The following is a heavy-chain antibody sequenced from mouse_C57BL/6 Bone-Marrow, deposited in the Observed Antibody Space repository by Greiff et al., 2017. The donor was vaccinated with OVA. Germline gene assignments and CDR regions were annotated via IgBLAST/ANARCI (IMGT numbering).Heavy chain of an antibody. CDR2: IDPSDSYT. V-gene: IGHV1-69*01. CDR3: ASNYGSSPWFAY. D-gene: IGHD1-1*01. CDR1: GYAFSSSW. Sequence: QVQLQQSGPELVKPGASVKISCKASGYAFSSSWMNWVKQRPGQGLEWIGEIDPSDSYTNYNQKFKGKSTLTVDKSSSTAYMQLSSLTSEDSAVYYCASNYGSSPWFAYWGQGTLVTVSA. J-gene: IGHJ3*01.